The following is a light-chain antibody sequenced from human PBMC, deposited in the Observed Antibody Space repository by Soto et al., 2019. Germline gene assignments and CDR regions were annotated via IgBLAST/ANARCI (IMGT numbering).Light chain of an antibody. V-gene: IGKV3D-15*01. CDR2: GAS. CDR1: QSVSSTY. CDR3: QQYHNWVT. Sequence: EIVLTQSPGTLSLSPGERATLSCRASQSVSSTYLIWYQQKPGQAPRLPIYGASTRATGIPARFSGSGSGTEFTLTISSLQSEDFAVYFCQQYHNWVTFGGGTKVDIK. J-gene: IGKJ4*01.